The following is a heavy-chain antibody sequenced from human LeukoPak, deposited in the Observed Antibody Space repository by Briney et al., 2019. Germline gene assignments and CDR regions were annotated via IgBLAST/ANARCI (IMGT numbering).Heavy chain of an antibody. CDR2: IYYSGST. CDR1: GGSISSGGYY. J-gene: IGHJ3*02. Sequence: SETLSLTCTVSGGSISSGGYYWSWIRQHPGKGLEWIGYIYYSGSTYYNPSLKSRVTISVDTSKNQFSLKLSSVTAADTAVYYCERDPYSSSSVSGAFDIWGQGTMVTVSS. D-gene: IGHD6-13*01. CDR3: ERDPYSSSSVSGAFDI. V-gene: IGHV4-31*03.